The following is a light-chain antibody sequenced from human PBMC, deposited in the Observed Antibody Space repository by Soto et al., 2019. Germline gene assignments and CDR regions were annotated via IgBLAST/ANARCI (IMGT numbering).Light chain of an antibody. CDR1: QSVADN. V-gene: IGKV3-15*01. CDR2: GAS. Sequence: EVVMPQSPATLSVSPGERVTLSCRSSQSVADNLAWFQQKPGQGPRLLIYGASTRATGIPARFSGSGSGIEFTLTISSLQSEDFAVYYCQQYNNWPRTFGQGTKVDIK. J-gene: IGKJ1*01. CDR3: QQYNNWPRT.